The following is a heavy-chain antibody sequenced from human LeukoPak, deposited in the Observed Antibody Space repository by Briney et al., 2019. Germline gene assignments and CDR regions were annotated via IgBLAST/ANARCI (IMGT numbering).Heavy chain of an antibody. CDR3: AKVGWLQDFDY. CDR2: TKQDGSEK. V-gene: IGHV3-7*01. CDR1: GFTFSSYW. J-gene: IGHJ4*02. D-gene: IGHD5-24*01. Sequence: PGGSLRLSCAASGFTFSSYWMTWARQAPGKGLEWVANTKQDGSEKYYVDSVKGRFTIFRDNAKNSLYLQMNSLRAEDTAVYYCAKVGWLQDFDYWGQGTLVTVSS.